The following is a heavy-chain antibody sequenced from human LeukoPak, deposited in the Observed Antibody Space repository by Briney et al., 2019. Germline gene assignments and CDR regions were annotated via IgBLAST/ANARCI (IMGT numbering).Heavy chain of an antibody. Sequence: SETLSLTCTVSGGSISSGGYFWSWIRQHPGKGLEWIAHIYHAGSTHDNPSLRGRVAISLDASANQFSLRLSSVTAADTAVYFCARATHYSASTGGPYMDVWGQGTTVTVSS. CDR3: ARATHYSASTGGPYMDV. CDR2: IYHAGST. V-gene: IGHV4-31*03. D-gene: IGHD3-22*01. CDR1: GGSISSGGYF. J-gene: IGHJ6*03.